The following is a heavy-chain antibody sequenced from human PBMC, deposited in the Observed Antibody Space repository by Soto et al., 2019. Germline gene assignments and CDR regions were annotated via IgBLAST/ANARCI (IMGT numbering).Heavy chain of an antibody. J-gene: IGHJ4*01. CDR3: TTDYYITMIIVRFDY. CDR2: IKSKTDGGRT. CDR1: GFTFSKAW. D-gene: IGHD3-22*01. Sequence: EVQLVESGGGLVKPGGSLRLSCAASGFTFSKAWMNWVRQAPGKGLEWVGRIKSKTDGGRTDFAAPVKGRFAISRDDSRNMVYLQMTSLKTEDTGIYYSTTDYYITMIIVRFDYWGPGTLVTVSS. V-gene: IGHV3-15*07.